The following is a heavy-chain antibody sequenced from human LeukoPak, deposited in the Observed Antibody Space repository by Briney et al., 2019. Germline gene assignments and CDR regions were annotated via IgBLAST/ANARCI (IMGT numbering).Heavy chain of an antibody. V-gene: IGHV3-23*01. D-gene: IGHD6-25*01. Sequence: GGSLRLSCAASGFTFISYAMSWVRQAPGKGLEWVSSMSGSGAGTYYADSVEGRFTISRDNSQNTLFLQMNSLRADDTAIYYCAKHSSAWRSFDYWGQGTLVTVFS. CDR3: AKHSSAWRSFDY. CDR1: GFTFISYA. CDR2: MSGSGAGT. J-gene: IGHJ4*02.